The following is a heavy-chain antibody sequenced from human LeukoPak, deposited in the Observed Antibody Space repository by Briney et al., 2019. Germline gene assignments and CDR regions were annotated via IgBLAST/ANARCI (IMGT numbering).Heavy chain of an antibody. CDR1: GYSFTSYD. J-gene: IGHJ4*02. V-gene: IGHV1-8*01. Sequence: GASVKVSCKASGYSFTSYDITWVRQAAGQGLEWMGWMNPNSGSTGYSEKFQGRVTMTRNTSVTTAYMELSSLRSEDTAVYYCARDLARYYYDSSGIDYWGQGTLVTVSS. CDR3: ARDLARYYYDSSGIDY. CDR2: MNPNSGST. D-gene: IGHD3-22*01.